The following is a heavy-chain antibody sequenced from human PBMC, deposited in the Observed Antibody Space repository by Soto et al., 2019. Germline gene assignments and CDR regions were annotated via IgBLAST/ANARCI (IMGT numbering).Heavy chain of an antibody. J-gene: IGHJ4*02. V-gene: IGHV1-69*01. CDR1: GGAFSNFA. D-gene: IGHD3-10*01. CDR2: ITPILGTP. Sequence: QVQLVQSGAEMKKPGSSVKVSCKTSGGAFSNFAVSWVRQAPGQGLEWVGGITPILGTPSYAQKSQGRVTITADVSTTSAYMEITSLTSEDTALYYCVRGGSGSRGDYWGQGTLVTVSS. CDR3: VRGGSGSRGDY.